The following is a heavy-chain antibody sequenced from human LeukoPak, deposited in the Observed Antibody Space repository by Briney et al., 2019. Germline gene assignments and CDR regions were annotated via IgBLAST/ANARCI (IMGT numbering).Heavy chain of an antibody. CDR1: GFTFSSYS. J-gene: IGHJ3*02. D-gene: IGHD3-22*01. Sequence: GGSLRLSCAASGFTFSSYSMNWVRQAPGKGLEWVSSISSSSSYIYYADSVKGRFTISRDNAKNSLYPQMNSLRAEDTAVYYCARVCRLSWLEDDAFDIWGQGTTVTVSS. V-gene: IGHV3-21*01. CDR3: ARVCRLSWLEDDAFDI. CDR2: ISSSSSYI.